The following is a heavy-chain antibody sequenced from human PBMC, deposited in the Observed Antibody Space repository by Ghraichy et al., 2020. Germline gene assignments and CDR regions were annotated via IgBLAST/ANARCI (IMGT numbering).Heavy chain of an antibody. CDR2: ISSNGGNT. Sequence: GESLNISCSASGFTFSTYSMHWVRQAPGKGLEYVSAISSNGGNTYYADSVKGRFTISRDNSKNTLYLQMSSLRAEDTALYYCVKDSDYGDYWNYFDYWGQGTLVTVSS. V-gene: IGHV3-64D*06. CDR3: VKDSDYGDYWNYFDY. J-gene: IGHJ4*02. CDR1: GFTFSTYS. D-gene: IGHD4-17*01.